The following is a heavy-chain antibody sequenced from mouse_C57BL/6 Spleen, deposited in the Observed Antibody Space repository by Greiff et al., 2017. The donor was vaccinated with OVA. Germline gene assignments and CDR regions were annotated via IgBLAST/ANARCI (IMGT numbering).Heavy chain of an antibody. CDR1: GYAFSSYW. J-gene: IGHJ1*03. CDR3: ARENGNYWYFDV. V-gene: IGHV1-80*01. CDR2: IYPGDGDT. Sequence: QVHVKQSGAELVKPGASVKISCKASGYAFSSYWMNWVKQRPGKGLEWIGQIYPGDGDTNYNGKFKGKATLTADKSSSTAYMQLSSLTSEDSAVYFCARENGNYWYFDVWGTGTTVTVSS. D-gene: IGHD2-1*01.